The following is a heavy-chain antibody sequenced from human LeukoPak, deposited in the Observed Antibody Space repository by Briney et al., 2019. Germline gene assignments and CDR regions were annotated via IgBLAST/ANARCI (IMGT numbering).Heavy chain of an antibody. D-gene: IGHD1-26*01. Sequence: GGPLRLSCAASGFTFSDHYMGWVRQAPGKGLEWVGRIRNKANSYTTEYAASVKGRFTISRDDSKNSVYLQMNSLKTEDTAVYYCARVRGRDLSYFDYWGQGTLVTVPS. V-gene: IGHV3-72*01. J-gene: IGHJ4*02. CDR2: IRNKANSYTT. CDR3: ARVRGRDLSYFDY. CDR1: GFTFSDHY.